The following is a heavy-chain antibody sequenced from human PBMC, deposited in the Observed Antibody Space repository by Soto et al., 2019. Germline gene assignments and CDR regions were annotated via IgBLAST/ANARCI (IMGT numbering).Heavy chain of an antibody. CDR1: GFTFSSYA. V-gene: IGHV3-30-3*01. J-gene: IGHJ6*02. Sequence: QVQLVESGGGVVQPGRSLRLSCAASGFTFSSYAMHWVRQAPGKGLEWVAVISYDGSNKYYADSVKGRFTISRDNSKNMLYLQMNSLRAEDTAVFDCAREGNTGYYSHGMDVWGQGTTVTVSS. CDR2: ISYDGSNK. D-gene: IGHD3-10*01. CDR3: AREGNTGYYSHGMDV.